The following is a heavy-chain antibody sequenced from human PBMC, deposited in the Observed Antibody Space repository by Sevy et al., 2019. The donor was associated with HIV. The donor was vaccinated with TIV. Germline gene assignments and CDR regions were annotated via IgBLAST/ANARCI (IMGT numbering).Heavy chain of an antibody. V-gene: IGHV3-7*03. D-gene: IGHD6-13*01. CDR3: ARYAWIAAADFDY. J-gene: IGHJ4*02. CDR2: IKQDGSEK. Sequence: GGSLRLSCAASGFTFSSYWMSWVRQAPGKGLEWVANIKQDGSEKYYVDSLKGRFTISRDNAKNSLYLQMNSLRAEDTAVYYCARYAWIAAADFDYWGQGTLVTVSS. CDR1: GFTFSSYW.